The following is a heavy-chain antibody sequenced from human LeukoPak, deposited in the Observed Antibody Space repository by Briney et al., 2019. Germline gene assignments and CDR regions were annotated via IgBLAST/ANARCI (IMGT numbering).Heavy chain of an antibody. D-gene: IGHD3-9*01. J-gene: IGHJ6*03. CDR2: IYYTGST. V-gene: IGHV4-39*01. CDR1: SGSISSNNYY. CDR3: ARLVAYCVLTENFYKYYMDV. Sequence: MPSETLSLTCTVSSGSISSNNYYWGWIRQPPGKGLEWIGSIYYTGSTFYNPSLKSRVTMSLDALRNQFTLKVTSVTATDTAVYCCARLVAYCVLTENFYKYYMDVWGKGTTVTVSS.